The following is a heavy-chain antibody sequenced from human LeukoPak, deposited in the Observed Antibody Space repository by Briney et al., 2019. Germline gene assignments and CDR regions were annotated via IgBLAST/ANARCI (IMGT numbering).Heavy chain of an antibody. Sequence: GASVKVSCKASGYSLTTHYIHWARQAPGQGLEWIGINNPSSGSTSYAQKFQGRVTMTRDTSTSTVYMELSSLRSEDTAVYYCASRASCSGGSCYMFDYWGQGTLVTVSS. CDR3: ASRASCSGGSCYMFDY. CDR1: GYSLTTHY. V-gene: IGHV1-46*01. CDR2: NNPSSGST. D-gene: IGHD2-15*01. J-gene: IGHJ4*02.